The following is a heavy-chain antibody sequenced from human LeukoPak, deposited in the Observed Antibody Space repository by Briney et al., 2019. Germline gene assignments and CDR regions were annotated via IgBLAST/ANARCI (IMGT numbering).Heavy chain of an antibody. CDR1: GFTFSSYS. J-gene: IGHJ5*02. D-gene: IGHD6-19*01. Sequence: GGSLRLSCAASGFTFSSYSMNWVRQVPGKGLEWVSSISSSSSYIYYADSVKGRLTISRDNAKNSLYLQMNSLRAEDTAVYYCARDHSSSGWYNWFDPWGQGTLVTVSS. CDR2: ISSSSSYI. V-gene: IGHV3-21*01. CDR3: ARDHSSSGWYNWFDP.